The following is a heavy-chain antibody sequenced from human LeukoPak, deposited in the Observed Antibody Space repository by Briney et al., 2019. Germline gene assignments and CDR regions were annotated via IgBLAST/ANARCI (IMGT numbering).Heavy chain of an antibody. V-gene: IGHV3-53*04. CDR3: ARATDGYNHAFDI. CDR2: IYSGGST. CDR1: GFTVSSNY. J-gene: IGHJ3*02. Sequence: QSGGSLRLSCAASGFTVSSNYMSWVRQAPGKGLEWVSVIYSGGSTYYADSVKGRFTISRHNSKNTLYLQMNSLRAEDTAVYYCARATDGYNHAFDIWGQGTMVTASS. D-gene: IGHD5-24*01.